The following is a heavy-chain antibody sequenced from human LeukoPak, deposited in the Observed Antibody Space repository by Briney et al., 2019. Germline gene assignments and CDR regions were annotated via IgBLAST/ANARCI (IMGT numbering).Heavy chain of an antibody. CDR3: AKDSSSSWSRYYFDY. J-gene: IGHJ4*02. CDR1: GFTFSSYG. CDR2: IRYDGSNK. Sequence: PGGSLRLSCAASGFTFSSYGMHWVRQVPGKGLEWVAFIRYDGSNKYYADSVKGRFTISRDNSKNTLYLQMNSLRAEDTAVYYCAKDSSSSWSRYYFDYWGQGTLVTVSS. D-gene: IGHD6-6*01. V-gene: IGHV3-30*02.